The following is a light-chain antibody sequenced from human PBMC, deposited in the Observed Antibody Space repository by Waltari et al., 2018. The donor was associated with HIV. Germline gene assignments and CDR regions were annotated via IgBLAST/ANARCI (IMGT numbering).Light chain of an antibody. Sequence: QSVLTQPPSVSGAPGPRVTISCTGSSPNIGAGYDVHSYQQLPGTAPKLLIYGNSNRPSGVPDRFSGSKSGTSASLAITGLQAEDEADYYCQSYDSSLSGSGVFGGGTKLTVL. V-gene: IGLV1-40*01. CDR3: QSYDSSLSGSGV. CDR1: SPNIGAGYD. CDR2: GNS. J-gene: IGLJ3*02.